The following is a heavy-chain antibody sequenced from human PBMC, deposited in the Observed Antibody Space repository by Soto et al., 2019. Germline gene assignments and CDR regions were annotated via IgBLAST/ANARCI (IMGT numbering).Heavy chain of an antibody. D-gene: IGHD6-6*01. Sequence: EVQLLESGGGLVQLGGSLRLSCEASGFTFSIYVMTWVRQAPGKGLEWVSAVSGSAGTTYYADSVKGRFSISRDNSKNTLYLQMNSLTADDTAVYYCARVQGTARNAFEVWGHGTMVTVSS. CDR1: GFTFSIYV. V-gene: IGHV3-23*01. CDR3: ARVQGTARNAFEV. CDR2: VSGSAGTT. J-gene: IGHJ3*01.